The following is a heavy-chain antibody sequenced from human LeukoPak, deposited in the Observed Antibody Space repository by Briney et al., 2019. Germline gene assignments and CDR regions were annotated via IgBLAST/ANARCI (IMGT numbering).Heavy chain of an antibody. CDR3: AKSVVLAVAGHDY. CDR1: GFTVSSNY. D-gene: IGHD6-19*01. Sequence: GGSLRLSCAASGFTVSSNYMSWVRQAPGKGLEWVSVIYSGGSTYYADSVKGRFTISRDNSKNTLYLQMNSLRAEDTAVYYCAKSVVLAVAGHDYWGQGTLVTVSS. V-gene: IGHV3-53*01. J-gene: IGHJ4*02. CDR2: IYSGGST.